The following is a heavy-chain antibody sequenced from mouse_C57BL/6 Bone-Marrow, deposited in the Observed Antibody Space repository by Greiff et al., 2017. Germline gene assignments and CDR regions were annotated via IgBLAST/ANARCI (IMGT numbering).Heavy chain of an antibody. Sequence: QVQLQQPGAELVRPGTSVKLSCKASGYTFTSYWMHWVKQRPGQGLEWIGVIDPSDSYTNYNQKFKGKATLTVDTSSSTAYMQLSSLTSEDSAVYYCGKYWTFAYWGQGTLVTVSA. V-gene: IGHV1-59*01. CDR3: GKYWTFAY. CDR1: GYTFTSYW. J-gene: IGHJ3*01. D-gene: IGHD4-1*01. CDR2: IDPSDSYT.